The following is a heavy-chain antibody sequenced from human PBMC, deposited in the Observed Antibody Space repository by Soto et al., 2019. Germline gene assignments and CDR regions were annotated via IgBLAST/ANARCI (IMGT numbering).Heavy chain of an antibody. CDR3: AIDGGNSVYFDY. CDR2: IYYSGST. V-gene: IGHV4-30-4*01. J-gene: IGHJ4*02. D-gene: IGHD2-21*02. Sequence: QVQLQESGPGLVKPSQTLSLTCTVSGGSISSGDYYWSWIRQPPGKGLEWIGYIYYSGSTYYNPSLKSRVTISADTYKNQFSLKLSSVTAADKAVYYCAIDGGNSVYFDYWGQGTLVTVSS. CDR1: GGSISSGDYY.